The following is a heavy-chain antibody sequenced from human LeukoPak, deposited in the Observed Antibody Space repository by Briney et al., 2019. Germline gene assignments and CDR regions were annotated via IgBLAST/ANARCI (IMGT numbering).Heavy chain of an antibody. V-gene: IGHV1-69*13. CDR2: IIPIFGTA. J-gene: IGHJ4*02. Sequence: SVKVSCKASGYTFTSYGISWVRQAPGQGLEWMGGIIPIFGTANYAQKFQGRVTITADESTSTAYMELSSLRSEDTAVYYCARTVQRRQLQYDLGYWGQGTLVTVSS. CDR3: ARTVQRRQLQYDLGY. D-gene: IGHD3-16*01. CDR1: GYTFTSYG.